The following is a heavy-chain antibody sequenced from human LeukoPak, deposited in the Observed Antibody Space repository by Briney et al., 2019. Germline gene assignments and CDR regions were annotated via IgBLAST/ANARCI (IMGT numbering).Heavy chain of an antibody. CDR3: ARGAVIAAADEYYYGMDV. J-gene: IGHJ6*02. CDR2: IYYSGST. Sequence: SETLSLTCTVSGGSISSYYWSWIRQPPGKGLQWIGYIYYSGSTNYNPSLKSRVTISVDTSKNQFSLKLSSVTAADTAVYYCARGAVIAAADEYYYGMDVWGQGTTVTVSS. V-gene: IGHV4-59*01. D-gene: IGHD6-13*01. CDR1: GGSISSYY.